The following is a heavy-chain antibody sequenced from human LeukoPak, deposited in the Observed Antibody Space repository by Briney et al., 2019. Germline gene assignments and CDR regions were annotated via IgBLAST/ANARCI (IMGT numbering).Heavy chain of an antibody. J-gene: IGHJ4*02. CDR2: IKQDGSEK. Sequence: GGSLRLSCATSGFTVSNYWINWVSQAPGNGLEWVANIKQDGSEKYYVDSVKGRFTISRDNANNSLYLQMNSLRVEDTAVYYCARNAPCDYWGQGTLVAVSS. CDR1: GFTVSNYW. V-gene: IGHV3-7*04. CDR3: ARNAPCDY.